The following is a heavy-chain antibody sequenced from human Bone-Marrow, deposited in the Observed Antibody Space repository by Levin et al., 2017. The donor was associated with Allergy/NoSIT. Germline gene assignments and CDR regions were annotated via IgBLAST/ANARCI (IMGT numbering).Heavy chain of an antibody. D-gene: IGHD6-13*01. CDR1: GYTFTSYD. J-gene: IGHJ3*02. CDR2: MNPNSGNT. CDR3: AREVILGQQLVLGAFDI. Sequence: GESLKISCKASGYTFTSYDINWVRQATGQGLEWMGWMNPNSGNTGYAQKFQGRVTMTRNTSISTAYMELSSLRSEDTAVYYCAREVILGQQLVLGAFDIWGQGTMVTVSS. V-gene: IGHV1-8*01.